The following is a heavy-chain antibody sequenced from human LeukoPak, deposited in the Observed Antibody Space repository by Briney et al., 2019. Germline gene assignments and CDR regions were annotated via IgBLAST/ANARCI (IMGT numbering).Heavy chain of an antibody. CDR1: GFTFSSYG. J-gene: IGHJ4*02. D-gene: IGHD6-19*01. V-gene: IGHV3-33*01. CDR3: ARKSGWSFDY. Sequence: GRSLRLSCAASGFTFSSYGMHWVRQAPGKGLEWVAVIWYDGSNKYYADSVKGRFTISRDNSKNTLYLQMNSLRAEDTAVYYCARKSGWSFDYWGRGTLVTVSS. CDR2: IWYDGSNK.